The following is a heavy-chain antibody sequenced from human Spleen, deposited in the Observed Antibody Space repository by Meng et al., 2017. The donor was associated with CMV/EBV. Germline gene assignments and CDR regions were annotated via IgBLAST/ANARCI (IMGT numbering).Heavy chain of an antibody. CDR3: ARDQQLIPAEYFQH. Sequence: QVQLVQSGSEVKNPWASVTLSGKTSGYIFKDYAMHWVRQAPGQRLEWMGWINAGNGDTKYSQKFQGRVTMTTDASTNTAYLELRSLRSDDTAVYYCARDQQLIPAEYFQHWGPGTLVTVSS. V-gene: IGHV1-3*01. D-gene: IGHD6-13*01. J-gene: IGHJ1*01. CDR1: GYIFKDYA. CDR2: INAGNGDT.